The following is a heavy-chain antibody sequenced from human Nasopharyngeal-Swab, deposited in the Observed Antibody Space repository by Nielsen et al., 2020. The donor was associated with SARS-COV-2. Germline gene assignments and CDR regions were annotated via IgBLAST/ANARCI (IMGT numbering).Heavy chain of an antibody. V-gene: IGHV3-72*01. CDR1: GFTFSDHY. CDR3: VRDGMRGGDLDY. Sequence: GGSLRLSCVASGFTFSDHYMDWVRQAPGKGLEWVGRIVPKTYSYNTYYAASGKGRFIVSRDDSKNSLYLQMNSLSADDTAVYYCVRDGMRGGDLDYWGQGTLVTVSS. CDR2: IVPKTYSYNT. J-gene: IGHJ4*02. D-gene: IGHD2-21*02.